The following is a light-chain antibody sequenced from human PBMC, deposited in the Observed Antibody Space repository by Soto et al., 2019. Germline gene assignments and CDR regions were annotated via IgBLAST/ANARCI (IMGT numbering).Light chain of an antibody. J-gene: IGKJ1*01. Sequence: ETVLTQSPATLSLSPGERATLSCRASRSISTYLAWYQQKPGQAPRLLIYGTSNRATGIPDRFSGSGSGTDFTLTISSLQSEDFAVYYCQQYNNWPQTFGQGTKVDIK. CDR1: RSISTY. CDR3: QQYNNWPQT. CDR2: GTS. V-gene: IGKV3-11*01.